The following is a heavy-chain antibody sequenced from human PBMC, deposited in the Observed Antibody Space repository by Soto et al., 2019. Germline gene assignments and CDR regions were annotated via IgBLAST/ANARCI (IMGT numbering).Heavy chain of an antibody. CDR1: GFTFSSYA. V-gene: IGHV3-23*01. CDR2: ISGSGGST. J-gene: IGHJ6*02. CDR3: AKGKGRYYYYGMDV. Sequence: EVQLLESGGGLVQPGGSLRLSCAASGFTFSSYAMSWVRQAPGKGLEWVSAISGSGGSTYYADSVKGRFTISRDNSKNPLYLQMNSLRAEDTAVYYCAKGKGRYYYYGMDVWGQGTTVTVSS.